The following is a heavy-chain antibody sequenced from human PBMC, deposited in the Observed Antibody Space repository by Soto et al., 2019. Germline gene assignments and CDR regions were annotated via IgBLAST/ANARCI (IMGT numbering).Heavy chain of an antibody. CDR3: GRQPGHCGSTTCFGYYSVDV. D-gene: IGHD2-2*01. CDR1: GGSISSSSYS. J-gene: IGHJ6*02. CDR2: IYYSGST. V-gene: IGHV4-39*01. Sequence: QLQLQESGPRLVKPSETLSLTCSVSGGSISSSSYSWGWIRQPPGKGLEWIGTIYYSGSTHYNPSLGGRVAICADTPNNPLSLRLSSVTAADTAVYYCGRQPGHCGSTTCFGYYSVDVWGQGTTVTVS.